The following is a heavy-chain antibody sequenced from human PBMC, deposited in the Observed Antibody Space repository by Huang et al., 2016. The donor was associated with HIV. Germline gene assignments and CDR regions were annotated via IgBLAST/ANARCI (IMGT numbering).Heavy chain of an antibody. V-gene: IGHV3-23*01. D-gene: IGHD4-17*01. CDR2: ISGGEGNT. Sequence: EVQLLESGGDLVQPGGSLRLSCAASGFTFSIYAMTWVRQAPGKGLAWVSTISGGEGNTYYADSVKGRFTISRDNSKNTLYLQIHSLGAEDTAIYYWAKGRTTVAKAFDYWGQGTLVTVSS. CDR3: AKGRTTVAKAFDY. J-gene: IGHJ4*02. CDR1: GFTFSIYA.